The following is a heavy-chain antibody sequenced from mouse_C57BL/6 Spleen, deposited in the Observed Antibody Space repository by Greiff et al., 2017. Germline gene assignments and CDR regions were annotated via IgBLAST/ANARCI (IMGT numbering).Heavy chain of an antibody. CDR1: GYTFTSYW. CDR3: ARERAYGNYGGDY. J-gene: IGHJ2*01. Sequence: VQLQQPGAELVRPGSSVKLSCKASGYTFTSYWMDWVKQRPGQGLEWIGNIYPSDSETHYNQKFKDKATLTVDKSSSTAYMQLSSLTSEDSAVYYCARERAYGNYGGDYGGQGTTLTVSS. V-gene: IGHV1-61*01. D-gene: IGHD2-1*01. CDR2: IYPSDSET.